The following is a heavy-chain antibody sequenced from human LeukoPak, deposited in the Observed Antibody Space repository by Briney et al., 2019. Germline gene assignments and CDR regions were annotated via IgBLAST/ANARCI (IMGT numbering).Heavy chain of an antibody. J-gene: IGHJ4*02. V-gene: IGHV3-74*01. CDR2: INSDGRST. CDR1: GFTFSNYW. D-gene: IGHD1-26*01. Sequence: GGSLRLSCAASGFTFSNYWMHWVRQAPGKGLVWVSRINSDGRSTNYADSVKGRFTISRDNAKSTLYLQMNSLRAEDTAVYYCAVGANPGAFDYWGQGTLVTVSS. CDR3: AVGANPGAFDY.